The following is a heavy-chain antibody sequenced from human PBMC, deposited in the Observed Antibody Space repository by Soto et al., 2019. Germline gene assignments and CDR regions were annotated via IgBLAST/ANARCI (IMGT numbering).Heavy chain of an antibody. D-gene: IGHD3-22*01. J-gene: IGHJ4*02. CDR3: ARLGGYYQPLDS. CDR2: IYYAGTT. CDR1: GGSINNYY. V-gene: IGHV4-59*08. Sequence: SETLCLTCTVSGGSINNYYWSGIRQPPGKGLEFIGYIYYAGTTTYNPSLKSRVTISVDTSKNQFSLQMRSVTAADTAVYYCARLGGYYQPLDSWGQGTRVT.